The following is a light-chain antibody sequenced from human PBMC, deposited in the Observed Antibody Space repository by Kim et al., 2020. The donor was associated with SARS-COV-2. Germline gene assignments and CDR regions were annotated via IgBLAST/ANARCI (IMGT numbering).Light chain of an antibody. CDR2: GAS. V-gene: IGKV3-20*01. Sequence: LSPGNRATLFCRGSQSVTSNFLSWYQQKPGQAPRLLIYGASSRAAGVPDRFSGSGSGTDFTLTISRLEPEDFAVYYCQQYLISPRTFGGGTKVEI. CDR1: QSVTSNF. J-gene: IGKJ4*01. CDR3: QQYLISPRT.